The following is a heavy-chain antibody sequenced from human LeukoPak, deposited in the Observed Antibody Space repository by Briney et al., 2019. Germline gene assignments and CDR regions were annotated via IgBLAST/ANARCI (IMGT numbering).Heavy chain of an antibody. J-gene: IGHJ4*02. CDR3: ARADFWSGTLNY. D-gene: IGHD3-3*01. CDR1: GGSFSGYC. Sequence: SETLSLTCAVYGGSFSGYCWSWIRQPPGKGLEWIGEINHSGSTNYNPSLKSRVTISVDTSKNQFSLKLSSVTAADTAVYYCARADFWSGTLNYWGQGTLVTVSS. CDR2: INHSGST. V-gene: IGHV4-34*01.